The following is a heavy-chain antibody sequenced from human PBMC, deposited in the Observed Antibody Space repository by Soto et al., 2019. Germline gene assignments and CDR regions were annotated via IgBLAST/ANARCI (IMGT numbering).Heavy chain of an antibody. D-gene: IGHD6-13*01. J-gene: IGHJ5*02. CDR3: ARPKTIGAAAGKGWFDP. CDR2: IFYTWST. CDR1: CVSVDSNRYY. Sequence: PSATLSVSLTASCVSVDSNRYYASLIGHPPGKGLEWIGSIFYTWSTYYSPSLKGRLIISVDPSKNQFSLKLTSVTAADMAMYYCARPKTIGAAAGKGWFDPWGQGTLVTVS. V-gene: IGHV4-39*01.